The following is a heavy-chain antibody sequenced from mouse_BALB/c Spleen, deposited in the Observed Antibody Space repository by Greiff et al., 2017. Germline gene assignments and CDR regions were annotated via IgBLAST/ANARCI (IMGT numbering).Heavy chain of an antibody. D-gene: IGHD2-14*01. CDR3: ARDLVRRAMDY. V-gene: IGHV3-6*02. Sequence: ESGPGLVKPSQSLSLTCSVTGYSITSGYYWNWIRQFPGNKLEWMGYISYDGSNNYNPSLKNRISITRDTSKNQFFLKLNSVTTEDTATYYCARDLVRRAMDYWGQGTSVTVSS. CDR2: ISYDGSN. J-gene: IGHJ4*01. CDR1: GYSITSGYY.